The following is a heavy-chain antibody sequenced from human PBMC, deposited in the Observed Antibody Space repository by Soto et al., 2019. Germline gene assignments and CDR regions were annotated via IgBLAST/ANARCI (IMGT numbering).Heavy chain of an antibody. CDR2: IYYSGST. CDR1: GGSISSGGYY. J-gene: IGHJ1*01. V-gene: IGHV4-31*03. CDR3: ARAYGDSPYAGYFQH. D-gene: IGHD4-17*01. Sequence: QVQLQESGPGLVKPSQTLSLTCTVSGGSISSGGYYWGWIRQHPGKGLEWIGYIYYSGSTYYNPSLKSRVTISVDTSKNQFSLKLSSVTAADTAVYYCARAYGDSPYAGYFQHWGQGTLVSVSS.